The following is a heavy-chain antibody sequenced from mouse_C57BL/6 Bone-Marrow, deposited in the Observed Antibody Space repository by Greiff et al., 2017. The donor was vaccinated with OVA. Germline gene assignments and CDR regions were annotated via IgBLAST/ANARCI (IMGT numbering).Heavy chain of an antibody. CDR3: ARKRDYWYFDV. J-gene: IGHJ1*03. Sequence: QVQLQQSGPGLVQPSQSLSITCTVSGFSLTSYGVHWVRQSPGKGLEWLGVIWSGGSTDYNAAFISRLSISKDNSKSQVFFKMNSLQADDNAIYYCARKRDYWYFDVWGTGTTVTVSS. CDR1: GFSLTSYG. V-gene: IGHV2-2*01. CDR2: IWSGGST.